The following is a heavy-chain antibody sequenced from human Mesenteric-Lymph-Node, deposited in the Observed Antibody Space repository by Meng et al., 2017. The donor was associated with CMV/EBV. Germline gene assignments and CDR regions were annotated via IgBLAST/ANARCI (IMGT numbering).Heavy chain of an antibody. CDR3: ARDNGYTFAF. CDR2: INANSGGT. D-gene: IGHD5-24*01. J-gene: IGHJ4*02. CDR1: GYTFTDFY. V-gene: IGHV1-2*06. Sequence: KVSCKASGYTFTDFYMHWVRQAPGQGLEWMRRINANSGGTDYAQKFKGRVAMTRDTSSSTAYMELSSLRSDDTALYYCARDNGYTFAFWGQGALVTVSS.